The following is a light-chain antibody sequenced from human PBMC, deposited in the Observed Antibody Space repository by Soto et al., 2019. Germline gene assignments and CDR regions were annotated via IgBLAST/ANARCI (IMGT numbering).Light chain of an antibody. CDR2: EVS. CDR3: LSYTSSNSYV. Sequence: QSVLTQPPSVSGSPGQSVTISCTGTSSDVGSYNRVSWYQQPPGTAPKLMIYEVSNRPSGVPDRFSGSKSGNTASLTISWLQAGDEADYYCLSYTSSNSYVFGTGTKVTVL. CDR1: SSDVGSYNR. V-gene: IGLV2-18*02. J-gene: IGLJ1*01.